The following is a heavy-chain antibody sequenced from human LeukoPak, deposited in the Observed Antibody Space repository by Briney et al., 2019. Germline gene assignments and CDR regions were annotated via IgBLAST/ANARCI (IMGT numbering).Heavy chain of an antibody. D-gene: IGHD3-10*01. CDR1: GGSISSGGYS. Sequence: PSETLSLTCAVSGGSISSGGYSWSWIRQSAGKGLEWIGRLYIGGRTDYNPALKSRVTMSGDTSKNQVSLNLTSVTAADTAIYYCTRDLPGGSYGIADFWGQGSLVIVSS. J-gene: IGHJ4*02. CDR2: LYIGGRT. V-gene: IGHV4-61*02. CDR3: TRDLPGGSYGIADF.